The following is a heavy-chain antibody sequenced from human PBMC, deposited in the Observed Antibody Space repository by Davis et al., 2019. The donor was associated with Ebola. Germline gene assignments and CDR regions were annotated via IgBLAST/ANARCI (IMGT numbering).Heavy chain of an antibody. CDR1: GFTFIKYD. D-gene: IGHD2-15*01. J-gene: IGHJ4*02. CDR2: ISASEGHT. CDR3: ARYCHYTDCSYFDC. Sequence: GESLKISCAASGFTFIKYDMSWVRQVPGKGLEWVSTISASEGHTHYSDSVRGRFTISRDNSKNTLYLQMNSLRAEDTATYYCARYCHYTDCSYFDCWGQGTMVAVSS. V-gene: IGHV3-23*01.